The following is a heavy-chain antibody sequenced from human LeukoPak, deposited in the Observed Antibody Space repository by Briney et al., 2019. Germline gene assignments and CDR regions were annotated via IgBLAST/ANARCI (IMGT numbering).Heavy chain of an antibody. V-gene: IGHV3-74*01. CDR1: GFTFSSYW. CDR2: IKSDGST. Sequence: GGSLRLSCAASGFTFSSYWMHWVRQAPGKGLVWVSRIKSDGSTNYADSVKGRFTISRDNAKNTVSLQMDSLRAEDTGVYYCARAPSEIGGYCPEYFRHWGQGTLVTVSS. J-gene: IGHJ1*01. D-gene: IGHD2-21*01. CDR3: ARAPSEIGGYCPEYFRH.